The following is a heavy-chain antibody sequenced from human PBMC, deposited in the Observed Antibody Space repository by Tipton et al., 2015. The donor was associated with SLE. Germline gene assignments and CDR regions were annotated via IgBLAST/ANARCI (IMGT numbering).Heavy chain of an antibody. J-gene: IGHJ3*02. CDR3: AREPRGIMGSSSGAFDI. CDR1: GGSISSGGYY. D-gene: IGHD6-6*01. CDR2: IYYSGST. V-gene: IGHV4-31*03. Sequence: TLSLTCTVSGGSISSGGYYWSWIRQHPGKGLEWIGYIYYSGSTYYNPSLKSRVTISVDTSKNQFSLKLSSVTAADTAVYYCAREPRGIMGSSSGAFDIWGQGTMVTVSS.